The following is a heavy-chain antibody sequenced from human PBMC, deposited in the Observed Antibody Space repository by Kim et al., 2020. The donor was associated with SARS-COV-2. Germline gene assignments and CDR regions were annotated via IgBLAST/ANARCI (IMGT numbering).Heavy chain of an antibody. V-gene: IGHV5-10-1*01. CDR3: ARHLEGDISYGSGSYSQPFDP. J-gene: IGHJ5*02. CDR1: GYSFTSYW. CDR2: IDPSDSYT. D-gene: IGHD3-10*01. Sequence: GESLKISCKGSGYSFTSYWISWVRQMPGKGLEWMGRIDPSDSYTNYSPSFQGHVTISADKSISTAYLQWSSLKASDTAMYYCARHLEGDISYGSGSYSQPFDPWGQGTLVTVSS.